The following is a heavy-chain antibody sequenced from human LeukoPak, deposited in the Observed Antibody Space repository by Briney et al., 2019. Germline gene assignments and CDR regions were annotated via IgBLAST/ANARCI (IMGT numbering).Heavy chain of an antibody. V-gene: IGHV3-23*01. D-gene: IGHD1-26*01. CDR3: AKDKGSGTYPPY. Sequence: PGGSLRLSCAASGFTFSSFAMSWVRQAPGRGLEWVSGISGSGGSTYYVDSVKGRFTISRDNSNNRLYLQMNSLRTGDTAVYYCAKDKGSGTYPPYWGQGTLVTVSS. CDR2: ISGSGGST. CDR1: GFTFSSFA. J-gene: IGHJ4*02.